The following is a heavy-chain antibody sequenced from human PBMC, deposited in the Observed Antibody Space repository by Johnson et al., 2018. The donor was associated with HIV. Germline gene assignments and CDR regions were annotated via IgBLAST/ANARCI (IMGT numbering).Heavy chain of an antibody. D-gene: IGHD4-11*01. CDR1: GFTFSSYG. CDR2: IRYDGSNQ. CDR3: STDVTDTVTTYYNAFDV. J-gene: IGHJ3*01. Sequence: QVQLVESGGGVVQPGGSLRLPCAASGFTFSSYGLHWVRQAPGKGLVWVAFIRYDGSNQYYAASVKGRFTISRDDSKNTLYLQMNSLKTEDTAVYYCSTDVTDTVTTYYNAFDVWGQGTMVTVSS. V-gene: IGHV3-30*02.